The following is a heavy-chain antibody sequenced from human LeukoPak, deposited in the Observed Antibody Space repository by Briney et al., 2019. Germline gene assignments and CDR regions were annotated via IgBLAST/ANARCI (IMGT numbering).Heavy chain of an antibody. Sequence: PGGSLRLSCAASGFTFSSYAMSWVRQAPGKGLEWVANIKQDGSEKYYVDSVKGRFTISRDNAKNSLYLQMNSLRAEDTAVYYCARDQYRLLSIAARLRWFDPWGQGTLVTVSS. J-gene: IGHJ5*02. CDR2: IKQDGSEK. D-gene: IGHD6-6*01. CDR1: GFTFSSYA. CDR3: ARDQYRLLSIAARLRWFDP. V-gene: IGHV3-7*01.